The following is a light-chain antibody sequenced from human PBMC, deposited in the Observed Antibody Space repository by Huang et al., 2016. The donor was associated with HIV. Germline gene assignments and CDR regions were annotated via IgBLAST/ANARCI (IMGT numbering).Light chain of an antibody. J-gene: IGKJ1*01. CDR2: DAS. Sequence: DIQMTQSPSSLSASVGDRVTITCRASQDIGNYLNWYQQKPGQAPKLLIFDASNLETGVPSRFSGSGSGTDFTFTISTLQPEDIATYYCQHYDSLPPWTFGQGTRVEI. CDR1: QDIGNY. V-gene: IGKV1-33*01. CDR3: QHYDSLPPWT.